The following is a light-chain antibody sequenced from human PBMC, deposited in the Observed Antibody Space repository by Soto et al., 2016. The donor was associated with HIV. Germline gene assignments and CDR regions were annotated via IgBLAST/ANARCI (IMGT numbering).Light chain of an antibody. J-gene: IGKJ3*01. Sequence: DIVMTQTPLSLSVTPGQPASISCKSSQSLLHSDGKTYLYWYVQKAGQPPQLLIYEVSNRFSGVPDRFSGRRVRDRFHTRKSAGWRLRMVGLYYCMQSIQLHRLTFGPRTKV. CDR2: EVS. CDR3: MQSIQLHRLT. V-gene: IGKV2D-29*01. CDR1: QSLLHSDGKTY.